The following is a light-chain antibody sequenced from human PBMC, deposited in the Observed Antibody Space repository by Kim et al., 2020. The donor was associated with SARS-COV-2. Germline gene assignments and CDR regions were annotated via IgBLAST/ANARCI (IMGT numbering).Light chain of an antibody. J-gene: IGKJ1*01. CDR2: WAS. CDR1: QTVLYSSNNKNY. Sequence: DIVMTQSPDSLAVSLGERATINCKSSQTVLYSSNNKNYLAWYQQKPGQPPKLLIYWASTRESGVPDRFSGSGSGTDFTFTISSLQAEDVAVYYGQQYYSTPTWTFGQGTKVDIK. CDR3: QQYYSTPTWT. V-gene: IGKV4-1*01.